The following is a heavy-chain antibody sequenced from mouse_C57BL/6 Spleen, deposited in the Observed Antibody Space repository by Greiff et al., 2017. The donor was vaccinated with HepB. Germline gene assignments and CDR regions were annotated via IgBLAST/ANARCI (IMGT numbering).Heavy chain of an antibody. J-gene: IGHJ4*01. D-gene: IGHD3-1*01. CDR2: IWSGGST. Sequence: VQLQQSGPGLVQPSQSLSITCTASGFSLTSYGVHWVRQSPGKGLEWLGVIWSGGSTDYNAAFISRLTTSKDNSKSQVFFKMNSLQANDEAIYYCAREGYRGYMDYWGQGTTVTVSS. V-gene: IGHV2-2*02. CDR1: GFSLTSYG. CDR3: AREGYRGYMDY.